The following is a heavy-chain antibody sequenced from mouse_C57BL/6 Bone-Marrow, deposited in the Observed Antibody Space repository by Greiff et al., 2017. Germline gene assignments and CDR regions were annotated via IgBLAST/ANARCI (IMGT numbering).Heavy chain of an antibody. J-gene: IGHJ3*01. V-gene: IGHV10-1*01. CDR2: IRSKSNNYAT. Sequence: EVQLVESGGGLVQPKGSLKLSCAASGFSFNTYAMNWVRQAPGKGLEWVARIRSKSNNYATYYADSVKDRFTISRDDSESMLYLQMNNLKTEDTAMYYCVRPVYYYGSSLAYWGQGTLVTVSA. D-gene: IGHD1-1*01. CDR1: GFSFNTYA. CDR3: VRPVYYYGSSLAY.